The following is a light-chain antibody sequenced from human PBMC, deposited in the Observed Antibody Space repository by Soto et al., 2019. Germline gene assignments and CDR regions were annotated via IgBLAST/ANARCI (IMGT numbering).Light chain of an antibody. CDR2: GIS. CDR1: QSVNSN. Sequence: EILVTQAPATLSVSPWEIGTPSFMSSQSVNSNYLAWYQQKPGQAPRLLIYGISKRATDIPDRFSGSGSGTEFTLTISSLQPEDFATYYCQQHGQWPITFGQGTRLEIK. CDR3: QQHGQWPIT. V-gene: IGKV3D-15*01. J-gene: IGKJ5*01.